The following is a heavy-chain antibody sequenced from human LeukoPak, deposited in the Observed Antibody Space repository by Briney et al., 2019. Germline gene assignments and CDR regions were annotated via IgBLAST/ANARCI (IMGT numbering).Heavy chain of an antibody. J-gene: IGHJ4*02. V-gene: IGHV4-34*01. Sequence: SETLSLTCVVYGGSFSDYYWSWIRQPPGKGLEWIGEINHSGSTNYNPSLKSRVTISVDTSKNQFSLKLSSVTAADTAVYYCARGVGALYYFDYWGQGTLVTVSS. CDR1: GGSFSDYY. D-gene: IGHD3-16*01. CDR2: INHSGST. CDR3: ARGVGALYYFDY.